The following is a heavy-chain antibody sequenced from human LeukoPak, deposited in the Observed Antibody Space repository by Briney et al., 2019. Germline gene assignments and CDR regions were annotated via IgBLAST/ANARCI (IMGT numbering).Heavy chain of an antibody. CDR3: ARRAVREPAFWYYGMDV. V-gene: IGHV4-34*01. Sequence: ASETLSLTCAVYGGSFSGYYWSWIRQPPGKGLEWIGEINHSGSTNYNPSLKSRVTISVDTSKNQFSLKLSSVTAADMAVYYCARRAVREPAFWYYGMDVWGQGTTVTVSS. D-gene: IGHD3-10*01. CDR2: INHSGST. J-gene: IGHJ6*02. CDR1: GGSFSGYY.